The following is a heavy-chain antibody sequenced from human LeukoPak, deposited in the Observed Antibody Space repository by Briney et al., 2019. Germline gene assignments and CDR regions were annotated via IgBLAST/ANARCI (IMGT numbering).Heavy chain of an antibody. D-gene: IGHD2-15*01. V-gene: IGHV3-23*01. J-gene: IGHJ4*02. CDR2: ISGSGGST. CDR1: GFTFSSYG. CDR3: ARVLTPRAGRTPSSLDY. Sequence: GGSLRLSCAASGFTFSSYGMSWVRQAPGKGLEWVSAISGSGGSTYYADSVKGRFTISRDNADNSVFLQINSLRAEDTAVYYCARVLTPRAGRTPSSLDYWGQGTLVTVSS.